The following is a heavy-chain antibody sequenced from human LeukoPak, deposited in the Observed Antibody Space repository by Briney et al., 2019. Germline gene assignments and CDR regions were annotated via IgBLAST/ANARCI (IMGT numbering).Heavy chain of an antibody. Sequence: SETLSLTCTVSGGSISSGGYYWSWIRQPPGKGLEWIGCIYHSGSTYYNPSLKSRVTISVDRSKNQFSLKLSSVTAADTAVYYCARDAGGALGYNWFDPWGQGTLVTVSS. CDR2: IYHSGST. V-gene: IGHV4-30-2*01. J-gene: IGHJ5*02. CDR3: ARDAGGALGYNWFDP. D-gene: IGHD1-26*01. CDR1: GGSISSGGYY.